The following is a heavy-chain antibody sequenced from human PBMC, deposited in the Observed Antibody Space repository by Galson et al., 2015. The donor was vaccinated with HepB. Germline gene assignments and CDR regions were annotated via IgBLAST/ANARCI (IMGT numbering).Heavy chain of an antibody. J-gene: IGHJ3*02. CDR3: ARDPGFRGGNSGAFDI. CDR2: IKGDGSQI. CDR1: GFTFSNYW. Sequence: SLRLFCAASGFTFSNYWMTWVRQAPGQGLEWVAYIKGDGSQIYYVDSVKGRFTISRDNAKNSLYLQMNSLRPEDTAVFYCARDPGFRGGNSGAFDIWGQGTMVTVSS. D-gene: IGHD4-23*01. V-gene: IGHV3-7*03.